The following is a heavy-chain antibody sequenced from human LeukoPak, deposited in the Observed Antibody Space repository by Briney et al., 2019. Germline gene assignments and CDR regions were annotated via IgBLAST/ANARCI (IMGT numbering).Heavy chain of an antibody. CDR3: ARSVGYSSSRLDY. Sequence: GGPLRLSCAASGFTFSSYAMSWVRQAPGKGLEWVSAISGSGGSTYYADSVKGRFTISRDNSKNTLYLQMNSLRAEDTAVYYCARSVGYSSSRLDYWGQGTLVTVSS. CDR1: GFTFSSYA. V-gene: IGHV3-23*01. D-gene: IGHD6-6*01. J-gene: IGHJ4*02. CDR2: ISGSGGST.